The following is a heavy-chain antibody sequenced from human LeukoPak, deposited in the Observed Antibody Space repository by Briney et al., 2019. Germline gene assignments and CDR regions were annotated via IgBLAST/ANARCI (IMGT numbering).Heavy chain of an antibody. D-gene: IGHD4-17*01. V-gene: IGHV3-48*03. J-gene: IGHJ4*02. CDR2: ISRSGSTI. CDR3: ARVTPDYGDHFTDY. CDR1: GFTFSSYG. Sequence: PGGSLRLSCAASGFTFSSYGMNWVRQAPWKGLEWVSYISRSGSTIYYADSVKGRFTISRDNAKNSLYLQMNSLRAEDTAVYYCARVTPDYGDHFTDYWGQGTLVTVSS.